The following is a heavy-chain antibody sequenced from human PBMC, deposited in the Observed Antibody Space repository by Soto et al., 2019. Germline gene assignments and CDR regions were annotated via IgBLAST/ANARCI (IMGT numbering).Heavy chain of an antibody. Sequence: GGSLRLSCAASGFTFSSYEMNWVRQAPGKGLEWVSYISSSGSTIYYADSVKGRFTISRDNAKNSLYLQMNSLRAEDMAVYYCARDHYGAFDYWGQGTLVTVSS. CDR1: GFTFSSYE. J-gene: IGHJ4*02. CDR2: ISSSGSTI. D-gene: IGHD4-17*01. CDR3: ARDHYGAFDY. V-gene: IGHV3-48*03.